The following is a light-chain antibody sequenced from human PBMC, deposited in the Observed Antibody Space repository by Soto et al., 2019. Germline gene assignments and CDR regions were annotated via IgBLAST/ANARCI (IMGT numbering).Light chain of an antibody. CDR2: DAS. J-gene: IGKJ1*01. CDR1: QSFSSY. CDR3: QQYDTYSRT. V-gene: IGKV3-11*01. Sequence: EIVLTQSPATLSLSPGERATLSCRASQSFSSYLAWYQQKPGQAPRLLIYDASKRAAGIPARFSGRGSGTDFTLTISSLQPDDFATFYCQQYDTYSRTFGQGTKVEVK.